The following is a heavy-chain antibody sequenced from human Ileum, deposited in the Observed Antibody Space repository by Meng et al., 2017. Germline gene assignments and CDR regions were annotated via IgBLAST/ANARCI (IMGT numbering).Heavy chain of an antibody. D-gene: IGHD2/OR15-2a*01. CDR2: IFHTGST. J-gene: IGHJ4*02. CDR3: ATNKNKKIDY. CDR1: GDSIRSSNW. V-gene: IGHV4-4*02. Sequence: VPLLALGPGWVDPSGTRSLACVVPGDSIRSSNWWNGVRQPPGKGLEWIGEIFHTGSTNYNPSLKSRVTIAADKSKNQFSLYLSSVTAADTAVYYCATNKNKKIDYWGQGTLVTVSS.